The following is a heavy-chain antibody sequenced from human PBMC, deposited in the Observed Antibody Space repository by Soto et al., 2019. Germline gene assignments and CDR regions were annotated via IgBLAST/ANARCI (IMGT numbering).Heavy chain of an antibody. V-gene: IGHV4-4*02. CDR3: AILVVYGGLYYYGMDV. J-gene: IGHJ6*02. Sequence: ASETLSLTCAVSGGSISSSNWWSWVRQPPGKGLEWIGEIYHSGSTNYNPSLKSRVTISVDKSKNQFSLKLSSVTAADTAVYYCAILVVYGGLYYYGMDVWGQGTTVTVSS. D-gene: IGHD2-8*01. CDR1: GGSISSSNW. CDR2: IYHSGST.